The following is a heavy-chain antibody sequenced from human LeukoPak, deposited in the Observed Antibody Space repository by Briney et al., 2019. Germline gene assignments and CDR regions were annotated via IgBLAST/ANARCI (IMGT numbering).Heavy chain of an antibody. D-gene: IGHD2-15*01. Sequence: PAGGSLRLSCAASGFTFSSYGMHWVRQAPGKGLEWVAVISYDGSNKYYADSVKGRFTISRDNSKNTLYLQMNSLRAEDTAVYYCAKGGDNSGGSYAYYFDYWGQGTLVTVSS. J-gene: IGHJ4*02. V-gene: IGHV3-30*18. CDR1: GFTFSSYG. CDR3: AKGGDNSGGSYAYYFDY. CDR2: ISYDGSNK.